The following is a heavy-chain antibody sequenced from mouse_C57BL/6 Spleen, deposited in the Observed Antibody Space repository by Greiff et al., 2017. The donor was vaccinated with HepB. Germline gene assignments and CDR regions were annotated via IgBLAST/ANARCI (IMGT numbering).Heavy chain of an antibody. CDR2: ISGGGGNT. D-gene: IGHD6-5*01. CDR1: GFTFSSYT. CDR3: AREKPYFDYFDY. J-gene: IGHJ2*01. V-gene: IGHV5-9*01. Sequence: EVKVEESGGGLVKPGGSLKLSCAASGFTFSSYTMSWVRQTPEKRLEWVATISGGGGNTYYPDSVKGRFTISRDNAKNTLYLQMSSLRSEDTALYYCAREKPYFDYFDYWGQGTTLTVSS.